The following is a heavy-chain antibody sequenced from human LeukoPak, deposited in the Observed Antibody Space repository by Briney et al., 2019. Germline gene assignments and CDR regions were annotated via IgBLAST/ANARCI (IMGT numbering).Heavy chain of an antibody. CDR3: ARAPIAVAGIDY. J-gene: IGHJ4*02. CDR2: INPNSGGT. D-gene: IGHD6-19*01. CDR1: GYTFTGYY. Sequence: GASVKVSCKASGYTFTGYYMHWVRQGPGRGLEWMGWINPNSGGTNYAQKFQGRVTMTRDTSISTAYMELSRLRSDDTAVYYCARAPIAVAGIDYWGQGTLVTVSS. V-gene: IGHV1-2*02.